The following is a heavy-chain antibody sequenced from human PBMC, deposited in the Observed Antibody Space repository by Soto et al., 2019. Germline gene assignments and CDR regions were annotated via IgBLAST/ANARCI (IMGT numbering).Heavy chain of an antibody. CDR2: IYYSGST. D-gene: IGHD1-26*01. V-gene: IGHV4-39*01. CDR1: GGSISSSSYY. Sequence: SETLSLTCTVSGGSISSSSYYWGWIRQPPGKGLEWIGSIYYSGSTYYNPSLKSRVTISVDTSKNQFSLKLSSVTAADTAVYYCARPEPSGSYFDYWGQGTLVTVSS. CDR3: ARPEPSGSYFDY. J-gene: IGHJ4*02.